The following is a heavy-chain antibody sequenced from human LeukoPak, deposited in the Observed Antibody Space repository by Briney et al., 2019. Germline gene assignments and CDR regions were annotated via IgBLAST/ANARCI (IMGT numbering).Heavy chain of an antibody. Sequence: PGGSLRLSCAASGFTFGEYIMNWVRQAPGKGLEWVSVVNWDGVNTYYGDSVKGRFIISRDNSKNSLYLQMNSLTIEDTALYYCAKGAPKSPYYYDTSYYSPPKYWGQGTLVTVSS. CDR1: GFTFGEYI. CDR2: VNWDGVNT. D-gene: IGHD3-22*01. CDR3: AKGAPKSPYYYDTSYYSPPKY. J-gene: IGHJ4*02. V-gene: IGHV3-43*01.